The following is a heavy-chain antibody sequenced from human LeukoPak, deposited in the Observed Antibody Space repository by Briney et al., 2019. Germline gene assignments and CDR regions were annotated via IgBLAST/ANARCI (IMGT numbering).Heavy chain of an antibody. D-gene: IGHD2/OR15-2a*01. Sequence: PGGSLRLSCAASGFTFSNAWMSWVRQAPGKGLEWVGRIKRNADGGTTDYAAPVKGRFTISRDDSKTTLYLQMNSLKTEDTAMYYCTTDDPVNRSWGQGTLVTVSS. CDR1: GFTFSNAW. V-gene: IGHV3-15*01. CDR3: TTDDPVNRS. CDR2: IKRNADGGTT. J-gene: IGHJ4*02.